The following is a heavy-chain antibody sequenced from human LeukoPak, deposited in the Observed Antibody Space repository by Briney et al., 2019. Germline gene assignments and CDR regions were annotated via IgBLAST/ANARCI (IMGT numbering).Heavy chain of an antibody. D-gene: IGHD3-22*01. J-gene: IGHJ5*02. Sequence: SVKVSCKASGGTFSSYAISWVRQAPGQGLEWMGGIIPIFATANYAQKFQGRVTITADESTSTAYMELSSLRSEDTAVYYCANDYYDSSGYPINWFDPWGQGTLVTVSS. CDR2: IIPIFATA. CDR3: ANDYYDSSGYPINWFDP. CDR1: GGTFSSYA. V-gene: IGHV1-69*13.